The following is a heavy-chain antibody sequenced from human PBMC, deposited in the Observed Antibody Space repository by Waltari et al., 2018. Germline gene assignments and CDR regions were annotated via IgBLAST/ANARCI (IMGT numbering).Heavy chain of an antibody. CDR3: ARDGLTMVHFDY. CDR1: GYTFSDYY. D-gene: IGHD3-10*01. J-gene: IGHJ4*02. Sequence: QVQLVQSGAEVKKPGASVRVSCKASGYTFSDYYIHWVRQAPGQGLECMGWIHPNSGDTNYAQKFQGRVTMTRDTSISTAYMELSSLRSDDTAVYYCARDGLTMVHFDYWGQGTLVTVSS. V-gene: IGHV1-2*02. CDR2: IHPNSGDT.